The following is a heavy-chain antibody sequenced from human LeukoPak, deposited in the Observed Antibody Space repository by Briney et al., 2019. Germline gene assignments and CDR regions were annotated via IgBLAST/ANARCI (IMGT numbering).Heavy chain of an antibody. CDR1: GGSISSYY. CDR3: ARHLLGAFDY. V-gene: IGHV4-59*08. Sequence: PSETLSLTCTVSGGSISSYYWSWIRQPPGKGLEWIGYIYYSGSTNYNPSLKSRVTISVDTSKNQFSLKLSSVTAADTAVYYCARHLLGAFDYWGQGTLVTVSS. D-gene: IGHD2/OR15-2a*01. CDR2: IYYSGST. J-gene: IGHJ4*02.